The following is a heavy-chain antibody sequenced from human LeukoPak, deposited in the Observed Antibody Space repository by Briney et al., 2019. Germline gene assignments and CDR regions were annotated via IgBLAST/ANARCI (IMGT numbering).Heavy chain of an antibody. J-gene: IGHJ4*02. V-gene: IGHV3-7*01. CDR3: AREDGYCSGGNCYSYFDS. CDR1: GFTFSHFW. Sequence: GGSLRLSCAASGFTFSHFWMSWVRQALGKGLEWVAYIKKTGSETYYVDSVKGRFTITRDNTRNSLFLQMYSLRAEDTAVYFCAREDGYCSGGNCYSYFDSWGQGTLVTVSS. CDR2: IKKTGSET. D-gene: IGHD2-15*01.